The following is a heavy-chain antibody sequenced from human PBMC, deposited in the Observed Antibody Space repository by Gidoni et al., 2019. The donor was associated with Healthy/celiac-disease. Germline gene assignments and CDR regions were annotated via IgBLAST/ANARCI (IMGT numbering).Heavy chain of an antibody. CDR1: GFTFSGYG. D-gene: IGHD5-12*01. CDR3: ARVSLPYSGYDYGGGDYYYGMDV. CDR2: IWYNGSNK. J-gene: IGHJ6*02. V-gene: IGHV3-33*01. Sequence: QVQLVESGGGVVEPGRSLRLSWAASGFTFSGYGLPWARPAPGKGRGWVAVIWYNGSNKYDADSVKGRFTISRDNSKNTLYLQMNSLRAEDTAVYYCARVSLPYSGYDYGGGDYYYGMDVWGQGTTVTVSS.